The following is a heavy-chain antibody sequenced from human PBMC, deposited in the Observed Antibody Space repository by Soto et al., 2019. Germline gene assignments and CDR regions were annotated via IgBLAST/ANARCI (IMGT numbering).Heavy chain of an antibody. CDR1: GFTFSSYW. D-gene: IGHD3-22*01. CDR3: ARGFYYYDSSGFPQPELDY. V-gene: IGHV3-74*01. CDR2: INSDGSST. Sequence: PGGSLRLSCAASGFTFSSYWMHWVRQAPGKGLVWVSRINSDGSSTSYADSVKGRFTISRDNAKNTLYLQMNSLRAEDTAVYYCARGFYYYDSSGFPQPELDYWGQGTLVNVSS. J-gene: IGHJ4*02.